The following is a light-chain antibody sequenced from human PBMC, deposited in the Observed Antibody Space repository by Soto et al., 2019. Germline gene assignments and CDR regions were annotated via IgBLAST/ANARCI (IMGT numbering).Light chain of an antibody. V-gene: IGKV3-11*01. CDR3: QQRSNWPPFT. Sequence: EIVLTQSPATLSLSPGERATLSCRASQSVSSYFAWYQQKPGQAPRLLIYDSSNRATGIPARFSRSGSGTDFTLTISSLEPEDFAVYYCQQRSNWPPFTCGPWTKVDIK. J-gene: IGKJ3*01. CDR2: DSS. CDR1: QSVSSY.